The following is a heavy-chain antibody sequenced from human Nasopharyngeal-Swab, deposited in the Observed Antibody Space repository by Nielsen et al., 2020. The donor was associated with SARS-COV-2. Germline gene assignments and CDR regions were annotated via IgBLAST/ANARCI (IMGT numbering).Heavy chain of an antibody. D-gene: IGHD3-10*01. Sequence: GESLKISCAASGFTFSSYSMNWVRQAPGKGLEWVSSISSSSSYIYYADSVKGRFTISRDNAKNSLYLQMNSLRAEDTAVYYCARAQAGRMVRDGMDVWGQGTLVTVSS. CDR2: ISSSSSYI. CDR3: ARAQAGRMVRDGMDV. J-gene: IGHJ6*02. V-gene: IGHV3-21*01. CDR1: GFTFSSYS.